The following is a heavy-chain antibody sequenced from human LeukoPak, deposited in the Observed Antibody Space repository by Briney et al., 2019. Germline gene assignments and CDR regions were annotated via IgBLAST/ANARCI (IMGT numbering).Heavy chain of an antibody. Sequence: ASVKVSCKTSGYTFIDFYMHWVQQAPGKGLECMGRIDPENDETTFAEKFQGRLSISADTSTNTAYMELSSLRSEDMAVYYCAATRYYDTSGYYHYWGQGTLVTVSS. D-gene: IGHD3-22*01. CDR2: IDPENDET. J-gene: IGHJ4*02. V-gene: IGHV1-69-2*01. CDR1: GYTFIDFY. CDR3: AATRYYDTSGYYHY.